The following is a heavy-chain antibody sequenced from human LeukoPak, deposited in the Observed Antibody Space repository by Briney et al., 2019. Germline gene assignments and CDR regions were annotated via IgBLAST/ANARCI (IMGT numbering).Heavy chain of an antibody. CDR3: AREYSSDTYYYGMDV. D-gene: IGHD6-25*01. CDR2: ISSSGSNI. Sequence: GGSLRLSCAASGFTFSSYEMNWVRQAPGKGLEWVSYISSSGSNIYYADSVKGRFTIARDNAKNSLYLQMNSLRAEDTAVYYCAREYSSDTYYYGMDVWGQGTTVTVSS. J-gene: IGHJ6*02. V-gene: IGHV3-48*03. CDR1: GFTFSSYE.